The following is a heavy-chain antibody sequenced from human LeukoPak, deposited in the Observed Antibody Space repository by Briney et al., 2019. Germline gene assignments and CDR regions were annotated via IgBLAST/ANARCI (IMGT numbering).Heavy chain of an antibody. V-gene: IGHV1-69*04. D-gene: IGHD5-24*01. CDR3: ARAKVEMATGYYYYGMDV. CDR1: GGTFSSYA. CDR2: IIPIFGIA. J-gene: IGHJ6*02. Sequence: SVKVSCKASGGTFSSYAISWVRQAPGQGLEWMGRIIPIFGIANYAQKFQGRVTITADKSTSTAYMELSSLRSEDTAVYCCARAKVEMATGYYYYGMDVWGQGTTVTVSS.